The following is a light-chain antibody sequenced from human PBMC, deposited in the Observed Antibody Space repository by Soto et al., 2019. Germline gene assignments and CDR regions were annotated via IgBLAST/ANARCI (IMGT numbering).Light chain of an antibody. CDR1: QSIGRS. CDR2: GAS. CDR3: QQYYDWPLT. Sequence: EIVKTQSPVTMSVSPGEEATLSCRASQSIGRSLAWYQETSGQAPRLLIYGASARATGIPARFIGTGSGTDFTLIISSLQSEDFAVYYCQQYYDWPLTFGGGTKV. V-gene: IGKV3-15*01. J-gene: IGKJ4*01.